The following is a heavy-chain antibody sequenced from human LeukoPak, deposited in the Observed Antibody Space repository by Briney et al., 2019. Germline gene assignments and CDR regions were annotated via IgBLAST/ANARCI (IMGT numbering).Heavy chain of an antibody. Sequence: ASVKVSCKASGYTFTGYYMHWVRQAPGQGLEWMGWINPNSGGTNYAQKFQGRVTMTRDTSISTAYMELSRLRSDDTAVYYCAKDHPDYSFEYYYDSSGYQEDYWGQGTLVTVSS. CDR3: AKDHPDYSFEYYYDSSGYQEDY. V-gene: IGHV1-2*02. CDR1: GYTFTGYY. J-gene: IGHJ4*02. D-gene: IGHD3-22*01. CDR2: INPNSGGT.